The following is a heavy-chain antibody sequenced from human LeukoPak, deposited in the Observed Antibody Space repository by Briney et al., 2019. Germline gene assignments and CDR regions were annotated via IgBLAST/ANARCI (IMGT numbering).Heavy chain of an antibody. CDR3: ARAPDFWSGYHNWFDP. D-gene: IGHD3-3*01. CDR2: IYYSGST. CDR1: GGSISSGGYY. V-gene: IGHV4-31*03. J-gene: IGHJ5*02. Sequence: PSETLSLTCTVSGGSISSGGYYWSWIRQHPGKGLEWIGYIYYSGSTYYNPSLKSRVTISVDTSKNQFSLKLSSVTAADTAVYYCARAPDFWSGYHNWFDPWGQGTLVTVSS.